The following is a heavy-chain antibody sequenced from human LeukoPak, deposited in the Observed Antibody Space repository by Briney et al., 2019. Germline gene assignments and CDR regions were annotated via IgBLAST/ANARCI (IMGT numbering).Heavy chain of an antibody. D-gene: IGHD3-10*01. CDR1: GYTLTELS. V-gene: IGHV1-24*01. CDR2: FDPEDGET. J-gene: IGHJ4*02. Sequence: ASVKVSCKVSGYTLTELSMHWVRQAPGKGLEWMGGFDPEDGETIYAQKFQGGVTMTEDTSTDTAYMELSSLRSEDTAVYYCATDRITMVQGVIPDFDYWGQGTLVTVSS. CDR3: ATDRITMVQGVIPDFDY.